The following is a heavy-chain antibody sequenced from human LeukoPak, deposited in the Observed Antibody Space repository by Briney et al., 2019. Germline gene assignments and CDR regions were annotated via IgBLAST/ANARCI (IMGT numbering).Heavy chain of an antibody. V-gene: IGHV4-59*12. CDR1: GGSITTYY. Sequence: PSETLSLTCTVSGGSITTYYWSWIRQPPGKGLEWIGYIYYSGSTNYNPFLKSRVTISVDTSKNQFSLKLSSVTAADTAVYYCARKLSHYWGQGTLVTVSS. J-gene: IGHJ4*02. CDR3: ARKLSHY. CDR2: IYYSGST.